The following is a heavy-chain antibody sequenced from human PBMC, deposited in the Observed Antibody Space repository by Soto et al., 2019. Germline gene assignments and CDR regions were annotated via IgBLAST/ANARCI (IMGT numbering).Heavy chain of an antibody. D-gene: IGHD2-2*01. V-gene: IGHV3-48*03. CDR3: ARARYQLPQNYYYYYGMDV. J-gene: IGHJ6*02. CDR2: ISSSGSTI. CDR1: GFTFSSYE. Sequence: PGGSLRLSCAASGFTFSSYEMNWVRQAPGKGLEWVSYISSSGSTIYYADSVKGRFTISRDNAKNSLYLQMNSLRAEDTAVYYCARARYQLPQNYYYYYGMDVWGQGTTVTVSS.